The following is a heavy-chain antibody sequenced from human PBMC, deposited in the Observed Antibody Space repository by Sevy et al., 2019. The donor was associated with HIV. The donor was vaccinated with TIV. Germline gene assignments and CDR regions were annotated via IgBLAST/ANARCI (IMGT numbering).Heavy chain of an antibody. V-gene: IGHV1-69*10. D-gene: IGHD2-21*02. CDR1: GGSLSNYG. J-gene: IGHJ4*02. CDR2: IIPRPGLA. Sequence: ASVKVSCKASGGSLSNYGINWVQQAAGQGLEWMGGIIPRPGLANYEQKFRDRVTITADESTNTVYMEVRRLRFEDTGVYYCVSVRPCGGDCYFFDSWGQGTLVTVSS. CDR3: VSVRPCGGDCYFFDS.